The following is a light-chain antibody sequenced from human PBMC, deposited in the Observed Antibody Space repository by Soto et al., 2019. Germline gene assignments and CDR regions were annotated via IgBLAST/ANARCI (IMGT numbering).Light chain of an antibody. Sequence: EIALTQSPPTLSVSPGVTNPLSCRASHSVGTKLAWYQQRPGQAPRLLISDASTRATSISARFSGSGSVTQFTLTISSLQSEDIALYYCHQYSKWPQTFGQGTKVDIK. CDR2: DAS. CDR3: HQYSKWPQT. V-gene: IGKV3-15*01. J-gene: IGKJ1*01. CDR1: HSVGTK.